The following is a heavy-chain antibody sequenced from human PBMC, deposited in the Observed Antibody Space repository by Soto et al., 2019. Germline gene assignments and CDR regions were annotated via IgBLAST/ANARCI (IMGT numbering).Heavy chain of an antibody. CDR2: FDPEDGET. CDR3: ATGFLTDNYCSGGSCYSGGFDP. J-gene: IGHJ5*02. V-gene: IGHV1-24*01. D-gene: IGHD2-15*01. Sequence: ASVKVSCKVSGYTLTELSMHWVRQAPGKGLEWMGGFDPEDGETIYAQKFQGRVTMTEDTSTDTAYMELSSLRSEDTAVYYCATGFLTDNYCSGGSCYSGGFDPWGQGTLVTSPQ. CDR1: GYTLTELS.